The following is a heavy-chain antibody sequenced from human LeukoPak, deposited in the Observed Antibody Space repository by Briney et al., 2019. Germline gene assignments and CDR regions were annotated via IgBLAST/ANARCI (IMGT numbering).Heavy chain of an antibody. J-gene: IGHJ4*02. CDR3: AKGGPPTGAAPRPWDFNY. V-gene: IGHV3-30*18. Sequence: GGSLGLSCAASRFTFSTYGMHWVRQAPGKGLEWVAVISYDGNNQYYADSVKGRFTISRDNSKSTLYLQMNSLRAEDTAVYYCAKGGPPTGAAPRPWDFNYWGQGTLVTVSS. CDR1: RFTFSTYG. D-gene: IGHD1-26*01. CDR2: ISYDGNNQ.